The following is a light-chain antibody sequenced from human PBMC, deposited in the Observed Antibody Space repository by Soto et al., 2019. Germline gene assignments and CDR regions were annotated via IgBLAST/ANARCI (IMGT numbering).Light chain of an antibody. CDR3: QSYDNSLSGSRV. Sequence: QAVVTQPPSVSGAPGQTVTISCSGTSSNFGAGYDAHWYQQLPGTAPKLLIYVNSNRPSGVPDRFSGSKSGTSASLAITGLQAEDEADYYCQSYDNSLSGSRVFGGGTKLTVL. J-gene: IGLJ3*02. CDR1: SSNFGAGYD. CDR2: VNS. V-gene: IGLV1-40*01.